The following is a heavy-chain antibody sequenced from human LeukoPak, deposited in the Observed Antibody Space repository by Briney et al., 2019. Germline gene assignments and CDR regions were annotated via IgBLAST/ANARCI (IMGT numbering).Heavy chain of an antibody. Sequence: SQTLSLTCTVSGGSISSGGYYWSWIRQHPGKGLEWIGYIYYSGSTYYNPSLKSRVTISVDTSKNQFSLKLSSVTAADTAVYYCARHSTTVSRFDYWGQGTLVTVSS. CDR1: GGSISSGGYY. J-gene: IGHJ4*02. CDR2: IYYSGST. CDR3: ARHSTTVSRFDY. D-gene: IGHD1-1*01. V-gene: IGHV4-31*03.